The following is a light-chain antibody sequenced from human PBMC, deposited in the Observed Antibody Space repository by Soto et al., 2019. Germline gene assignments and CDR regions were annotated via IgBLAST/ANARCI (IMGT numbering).Light chain of an antibody. V-gene: IGLV2-14*01. CDR3: SSYTSSSSVV. CDR2: DVS. J-gene: IGLJ2*01. CDR1: SSDVGGYNY. Sequence: QSVLTQPASVSGSPGQSITISCTGTSSDVGGYNYVSWYQQHPGKAPKLMIYDVSIRPSGVSNRFSGSKSGNTASLTISGLQAEDEADYYCSSYTSSSSVVFGGGTKVTV.